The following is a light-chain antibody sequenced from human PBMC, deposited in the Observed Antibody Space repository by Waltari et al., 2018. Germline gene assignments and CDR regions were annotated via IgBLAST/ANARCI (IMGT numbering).Light chain of an antibody. CDR1: HRHVGASNY. Sequence: QSALTPPRSVSGSPGQSLPPSCTPTHRHVGASNYYSWYQQRPRQAPNLVIYDVDKRPSGVPDRFSGSKAGNTASLTISGLQADDEADYYCCSYAGRYTSVFGGGTKVTVL. V-gene: IGLV2-11*01. CDR2: DVD. CDR3: CSYAGRYTSV. J-gene: IGLJ2*01.